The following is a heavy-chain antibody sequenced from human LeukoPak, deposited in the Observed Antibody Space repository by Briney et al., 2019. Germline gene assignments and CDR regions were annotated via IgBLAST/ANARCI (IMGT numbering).Heavy chain of an antibody. CDR2: MSSGDSTI. J-gene: IGHJ4*02. V-gene: IGHV3-11*01. D-gene: IGHD1-26*01. CDR3: TTEGVGATADY. CDR1: GFTFSDYY. Sequence: PGGSLRLSCAASGFTFSDYYMSWIRQAPGKGLEWVSYMSSGDSTIYYADSVKGRFTISRDNAKNSLYLQMNSLKTEDTAVYYCTTEGVGATADYWGQGTLVTVSS.